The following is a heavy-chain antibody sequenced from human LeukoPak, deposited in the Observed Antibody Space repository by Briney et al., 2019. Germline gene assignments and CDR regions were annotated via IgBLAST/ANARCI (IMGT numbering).Heavy chain of an antibody. CDR1: GYTLTELS. V-gene: IGHV1-24*01. Sequence: GASVKVSCKVSGYTLTELSMHWVRQAPGKGLEWMGGFDPEDGETIYAQKFQGRVTMTEDTSTDTAYMELSSLRSEDTAVYYCATNWPPGATMGGSRNLPFDYWGQGTLVTVSS. D-gene: IGHD1-26*01. J-gene: IGHJ4*02. CDR3: ATNWPPGATMGGSRNLPFDY. CDR2: FDPEDGET.